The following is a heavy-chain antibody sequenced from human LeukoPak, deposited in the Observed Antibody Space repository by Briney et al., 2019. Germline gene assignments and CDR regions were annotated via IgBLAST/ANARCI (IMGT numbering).Heavy chain of an antibody. D-gene: IGHD6-19*01. CDR2: FYYSGSS. CDR1: GGSISGYD. J-gene: IGHJ4*02. V-gene: IGHV4-59*08. Sequence: PSETLSLTCTVSGGSISGYDRSGVPRPPGMGLEGVGYFYYSGSSSYNPSLKSRISISLGTPQNQIALRRSSVIAAETVVYYSSSESVALAGIDYWGQGDLVTVSS. CDR3: SSESVALAGIDY.